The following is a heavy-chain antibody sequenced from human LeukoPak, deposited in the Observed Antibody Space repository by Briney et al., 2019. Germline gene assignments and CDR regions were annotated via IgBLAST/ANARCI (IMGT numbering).Heavy chain of an antibody. CDR3: TRDLMDYDVSTGLHHYYMDV. J-gene: IGHJ6*02. D-gene: IGHD3-9*01. CDR2: ISSSSNYI. V-gene: IGHV3-21*01. CDR1: GFTFSSYS. Sequence: GGSLRLSCAASGFTFSSYSMNWVRQAPGKGLEWVSSISSSSNYIYYADSVKGRFTISRDNAKNTLYLQMYTLRVEDTAVYYCTRDLMDYDVSTGLHHYYMDVWGQGTTVTVSS.